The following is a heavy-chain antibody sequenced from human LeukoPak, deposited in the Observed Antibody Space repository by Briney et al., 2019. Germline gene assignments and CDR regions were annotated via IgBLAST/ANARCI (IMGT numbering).Heavy chain of an antibody. CDR3: ARDFDSFIAAAGLDAFDI. CDR2: ISTYNGNT. Sequence: ASVKVSCKASGYTFTSYGISWVRQAPRQGLEWMGCISTYNGNTNYAQKLQGRATMTTDTSTSTAYMELRSLRSDDTAVYYCARDFDSFIAAAGLDAFDIWGQGTMVTVSS. V-gene: IGHV1-18*01. CDR1: GYTFTSYG. J-gene: IGHJ3*02. D-gene: IGHD6-13*01.